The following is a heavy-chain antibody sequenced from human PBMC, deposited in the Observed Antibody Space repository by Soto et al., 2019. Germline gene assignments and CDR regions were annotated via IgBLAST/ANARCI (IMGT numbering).Heavy chain of an antibody. CDR1: GGPISSYY. CDR3: ARGSSGWRPRLDY. J-gene: IGHJ4*02. V-gene: IGHV4-59*01. CDR2: IYYSGST. D-gene: IGHD6-19*01. Sequence: QVKLQESGPGLVKPSETLSLNCTVSGGPISSYYWSWIRQSPGQGLEWIGYIYYSGSTTYNPALKSRVTISVDTFKNQFSLELSSVTSADTAVYYCARGSSGWRPRLDYWGQVTLVTVSS.